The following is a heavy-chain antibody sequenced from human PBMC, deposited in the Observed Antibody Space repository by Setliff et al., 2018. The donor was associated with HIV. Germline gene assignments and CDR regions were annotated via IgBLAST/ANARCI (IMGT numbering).Heavy chain of an antibody. Sequence: ASVKVSCKVSEYTFTNYDINWVRQATGQGLEWMGWMNPNSGNTGYAQKFQGRVTITRNTSISTAYMELSSLRSEDTAVYYCARGRGPYYYDSSGYYYFDYWGQGTQVTVSS. CDR1: EYTFTNYD. CDR2: MNPNSGNT. V-gene: IGHV1-8*03. J-gene: IGHJ4*02. D-gene: IGHD3-22*01. CDR3: ARGRGPYYYDSSGYYYFDY.